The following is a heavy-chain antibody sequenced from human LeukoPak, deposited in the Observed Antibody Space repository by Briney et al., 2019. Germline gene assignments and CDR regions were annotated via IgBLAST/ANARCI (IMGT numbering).Heavy chain of an antibody. D-gene: IGHD3-10*01. V-gene: IGHV4-34*01. CDR1: GGSFSGYY. Sequence: SETLSLTCAVYGGSFSGYYWSWIRQPPGKGLEWIGEINHSGSTNYSPSLKSRVAISVDTSKNQFSLKLSSVTAADTAVYYCASGEAYYYGSGSYFRNYWGQGTLVTVSS. J-gene: IGHJ4*02. CDR2: INHSGST. CDR3: ASGEAYYYGSGSYFRNY.